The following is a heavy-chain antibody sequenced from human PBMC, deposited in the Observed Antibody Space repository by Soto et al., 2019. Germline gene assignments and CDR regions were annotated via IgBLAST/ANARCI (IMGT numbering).Heavy chain of an antibody. J-gene: IGHJ6*02. Sequence: TSETLSLTCAVSGGSISSGGYSWSWMRQPPGKGLEWIGYIYHSGSTYYNPSLKSRVTISVDRSKNQFSLKLSSVTAADTAVYYCASVPDVWGQGTTVTVS. CDR2: IYHSGST. CDR3: ASVPDV. D-gene: IGHD2-2*01. CDR1: GGSISSGGYS. V-gene: IGHV4-30-2*01.